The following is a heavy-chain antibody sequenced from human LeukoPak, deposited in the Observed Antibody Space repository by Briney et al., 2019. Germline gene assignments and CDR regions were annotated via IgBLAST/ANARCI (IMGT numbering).Heavy chain of an antibody. J-gene: IGHJ3*02. D-gene: IGHD1-26*01. Sequence: PSETLSLTCTVSGGSISSYYWSWIRQPPGKGLEWIGYIYYSGSTNYNPSLKSRVTISVDTSKNQFSLKLSSVTAADTAVYYCARRSSLRASYGAFDIWGQGTMVTVSS. CDR2: IYYSGST. V-gene: IGHV4-59*01. CDR1: GGSISSYY. CDR3: ARRSSLRASYGAFDI.